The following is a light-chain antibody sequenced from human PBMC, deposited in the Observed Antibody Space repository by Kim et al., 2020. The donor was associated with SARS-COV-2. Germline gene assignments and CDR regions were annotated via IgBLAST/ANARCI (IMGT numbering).Light chain of an antibody. CDR1: SSDVRGYNL. CDR2: EAT. J-gene: IGLJ3*02. CDR3: CSYAGGTFA. Sequence: PGQSITVSCTASSSDVRGYNLVSWYRQHPGIAPELLIYEATVRASGVSDRFSGSKSGNTASLTISGLQAEDEADYYCCSYAGGTFAFGGGTKVTVL. V-gene: IGLV2-23*01.